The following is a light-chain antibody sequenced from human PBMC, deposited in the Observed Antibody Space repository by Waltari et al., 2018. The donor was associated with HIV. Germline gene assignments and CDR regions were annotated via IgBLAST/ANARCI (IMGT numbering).Light chain of an antibody. Sequence: QSALTQPASVSGSPGQSITISCTGSSSDVGAYNHVSWYQQHPVKAPKLIIYEVSNRPSGVSNRFSGSKSGSTASLTISGLQAEDEADYYCSSYTSGSAVLFGGGTKVTVL. CDR1: SSDVGAYNH. J-gene: IGLJ2*01. V-gene: IGLV2-14*01. CDR3: SSYTSGSAVL. CDR2: EVS.